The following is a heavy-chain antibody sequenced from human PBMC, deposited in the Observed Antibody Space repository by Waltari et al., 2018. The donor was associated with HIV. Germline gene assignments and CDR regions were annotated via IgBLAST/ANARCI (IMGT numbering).Heavy chain of an antibody. D-gene: IGHD6-6*01. J-gene: IGHJ4*02. CDR3: ARGYSSSRWIPLYH. CDR1: GFTFGTFP. CDR2: FWSDGVEI. Sequence: QVQLVESGGGVVQRGTSLTLSCAVSGFTFGTFPTHWVRQSPGKGLEWLAVFWSDGVEISYADSVKGRFTISKDSSQKTLYLHLTSLRAEDTALYYCARGYSSSRWIPLYHWGRGTLVTVTS. V-gene: IGHV3-33*01.